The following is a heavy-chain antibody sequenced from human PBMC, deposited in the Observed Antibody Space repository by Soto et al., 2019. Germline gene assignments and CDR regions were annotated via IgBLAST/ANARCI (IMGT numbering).Heavy chain of an antibody. V-gene: IGHV3-48*03. Sequence: EVQLLESGGGLVQPGGSLRLSCGVSGFTFNDFEMNWVRQAPGKGLEWLAYIDGSGTTKKYADSVRGRFTISRDNPNNSLFLQMSSLSAADTAMYYCASGFGRFNYWGQGTLVSVSS. CDR2: IDGSGTTK. CDR3: ASGFGRFNY. J-gene: IGHJ4*02. D-gene: IGHD3-10*01. CDR1: GFTFNDFE.